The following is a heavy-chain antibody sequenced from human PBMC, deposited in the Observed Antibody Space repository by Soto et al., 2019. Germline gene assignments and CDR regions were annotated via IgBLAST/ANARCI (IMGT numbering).Heavy chain of an antibody. Sequence: QVQLQESGPGLVKPSGTLSLTCAVSSGSISSSNWWSWVRQPPGKGLEWIGEISHSGSTNYNPSLKSRVTISVDKSKNQFSLKLSSVTAADTAVYYCARVSQYYDILPGEGYYFDYWGQGTLVTVSS. D-gene: IGHD3-9*01. J-gene: IGHJ4*02. V-gene: IGHV4-4*02. CDR3: ARVSQYYDILPGEGYYFDY. CDR1: SGSISSSNW. CDR2: ISHSGST.